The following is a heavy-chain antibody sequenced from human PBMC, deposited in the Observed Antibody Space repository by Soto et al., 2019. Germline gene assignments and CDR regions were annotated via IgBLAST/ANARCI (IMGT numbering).Heavy chain of an antibody. CDR3: TSFMVGTTPY. V-gene: IGHV3-73*01. CDR1: GFSFSGPT. D-gene: IGHD1-26*01. J-gene: IGHJ4*02. Sequence: GGSLRLSCAASGFSFSGPTMHWVRQASGKGLEWVGRIRSKANTYATAYAASLKGRFTISRDDSKNTAYLQMNSLKTEDTAVYYCTSFMVGTTPYWGQGTLVTVSS. CDR2: IRSKANTYAT.